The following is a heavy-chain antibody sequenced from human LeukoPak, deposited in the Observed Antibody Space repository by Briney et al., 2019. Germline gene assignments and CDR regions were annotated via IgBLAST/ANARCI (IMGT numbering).Heavy chain of an antibody. CDR1: GFTFSTYS. D-gene: IGHD6-19*01. CDR3: ARDFGARGWFDY. V-gene: IGHV3-48*01. J-gene: IGHJ4*02. CDR2: IDSSSSTI. Sequence: GGSLRLSCAASGFTFSTYSMNWVRQAPGKGLEWVSYIDSSSSTIYYADSVRGRFTISRDNAKSSLYLQMNSLRAEDTAVYYCARDFGARGWFDYWGQGTLVTVSS.